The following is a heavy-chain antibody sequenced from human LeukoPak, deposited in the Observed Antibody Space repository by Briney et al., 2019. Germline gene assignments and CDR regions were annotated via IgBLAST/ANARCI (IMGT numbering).Heavy chain of an antibody. V-gene: IGHV3-33*01. CDR1: GFIFSNYG. CDR2: IWYDGSIK. D-gene: IGHD2-15*01. J-gene: IGHJ6*02. CDR3: ARYCSGGTCKLGYYYYGMDV. Sequence: GRSLRLSCAASGFIFSNYGMHWVRQAPGKGLEWVAVIWYDGSIKYYADSVKGRFSISRDNSKNTLYLQMNSLRAEDTAVYYCARYCSGGTCKLGYYYYGMDVWGQGTTVTVSS.